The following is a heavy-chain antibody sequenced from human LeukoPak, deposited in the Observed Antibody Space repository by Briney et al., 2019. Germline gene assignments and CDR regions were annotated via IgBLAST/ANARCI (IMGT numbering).Heavy chain of an antibody. Sequence: ASVKVSCKASGDTFDTYTISWVRQAPGQGLEWMGGIIPIFGTANYAQKFQGRVTITADESTSTAYMELSSLRSEDTAVYYCARGGGFWSGYYSPRWFDPWGQGTLVTVSS. J-gene: IGHJ5*02. D-gene: IGHD3-3*01. CDR2: IIPIFGTA. CDR1: GDTFDTYT. V-gene: IGHV1-69*13. CDR3: ARGGGFWSGYYSPRWFDP.